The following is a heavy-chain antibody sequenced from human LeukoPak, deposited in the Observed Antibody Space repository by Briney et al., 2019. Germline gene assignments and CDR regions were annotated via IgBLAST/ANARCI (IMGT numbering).Heavy chain of an antibody. CDR2: IYHSGST. CDR1: GGSISSGYY. J-gene: IGHJ4*02. D-gene: IGHD3-22*01. V-gene: IGHV4-38-2*02. Sequence: PSETLSLTCTVSGGSISSGYYWGWIRQPPGKGLEWIGSIYHSGSTYYNPSLKSRVTISVDTSKNQFSLKLSSVTAADTAVYYCARDLRYYYDSSGWGYYFDYWGQGTLVTVSS. CDR3: ARDLRYYYDSSGWGYYFDY.